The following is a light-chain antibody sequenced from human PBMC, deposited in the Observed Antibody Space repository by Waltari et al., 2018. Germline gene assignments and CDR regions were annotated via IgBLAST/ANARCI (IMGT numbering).Light chain of an antibody. V-gene: IGKV3-20*01. Sequence: EIVLTQSPASLSLSPGDRATLSCRASPSVGRTLAWYQQRPGQSPRLLIYDASSRATGIPDRFSGSGCGTDFSLTISRLEPEDFAGYYCQKYGTRPATFGQGTKVEVK. J-gene: IGKJ1*01. CDR2: DAS. CDR3: QKYGTRPAT. CDR1: PSVGRT.